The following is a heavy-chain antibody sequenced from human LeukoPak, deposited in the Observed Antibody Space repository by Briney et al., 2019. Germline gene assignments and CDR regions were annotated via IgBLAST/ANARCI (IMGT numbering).Heavy chain of an antibody. CDR3: ARYDYGSRYPGSWLDP. CDR2: IYYSGST. D-gene: IGHD3-10*01. CDR1: GASISSYF. V-gene: IGHV4-59*08. Sequence: PSETLSLTCTVSGASISSYFWTWIRQSPGKGLEWIGYIYYSGSTNYNPSLKSRVTISVDMSKNQFSLKLTSVTAADTAVYYCARYDYGSRYPGSWLDPWGQGTLVTVSS. J-gene: IGHJ5*02.